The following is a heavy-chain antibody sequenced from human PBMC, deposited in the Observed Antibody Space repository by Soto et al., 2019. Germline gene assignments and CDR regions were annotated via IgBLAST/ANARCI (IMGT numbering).Heavy chain of an antibody. J-gene: IGHJ6*02. CDR2: IYYSGST. CDR1: GGSISSGGYY. D-gene: IGHD4-4*01. V-gene: IGHV4-31*03. CDR3: ARVLKGNYSNPYYYYYGMDV. Sequence: ASETLSLTCTVSGGSISSGGYYWSWIRQHPGKGLEWIGDIYYSGSTYYNPSLKSRVTISVDTSKNQFSLKLSSVTAADTAVYYCARVLKGNYSNPYYYYYGMDVWGQGTTVTVSS.